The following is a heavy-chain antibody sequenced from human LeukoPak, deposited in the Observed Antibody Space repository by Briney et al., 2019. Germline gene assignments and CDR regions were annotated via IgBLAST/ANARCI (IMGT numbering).Heavy chain of an antibody. J-gene: IGHJ4*02. D-gene: IGHD6-6*01. V-gene: IGHV4-4*02. CDR1: GFTFSNEM. CDR2: IYHSGST. Sequence: GSLRLSCAASGFTFSNEMNWVRQAPGKGLEWIGEIYHSGSTNYNPSLKSRVTISVDKSKNQLSLKLSSVTAADTAVYYCARDVGARLSGYWGQGTLVTVSS. CDR3: ARDVGARLSGY.